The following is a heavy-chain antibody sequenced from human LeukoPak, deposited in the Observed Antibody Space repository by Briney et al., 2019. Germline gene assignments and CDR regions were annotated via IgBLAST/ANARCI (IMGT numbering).Heavy chain of an antibody. CDR1: GYTFTNYG. V-gene: IGHV1-18*01. CDR2: ISGYNGNT. D-gene: IGHD2-15*01. J-gene: IGHJ4*02. CDR3: ARVAPNRRYCSGGSCLNYFDY. Sequence: ASVKVPCKAFGYTFTNYGISWVRQAPGQGLEWMGWISGYNGNTNYAQKLQGRVTMTTDTSTSTAYMELRSLRSDDTAVYNCARVAPNRRYCSGGSCLNYFDYWGQGTLVTVSS.